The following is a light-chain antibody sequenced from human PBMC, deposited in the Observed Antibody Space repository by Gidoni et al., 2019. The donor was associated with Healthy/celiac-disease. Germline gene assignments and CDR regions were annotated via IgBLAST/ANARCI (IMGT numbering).Light chain of an antibody. Sequence: DIQMTQSPSSLSASVGDRVTITCRASQSISSYLNWYQPKPGKAPKLLIYAASSLQSGVPSRFSGSGSGTDFTLTISSLQPEDFATYYCQQSYSTPRSTFGQGTKLEIK. CDR2: AAS. V-gene: IGKV1-39*01. J-gene: IGKJ2*02. CDR1: QSISSY. CDR3: QQSYSTPRST.